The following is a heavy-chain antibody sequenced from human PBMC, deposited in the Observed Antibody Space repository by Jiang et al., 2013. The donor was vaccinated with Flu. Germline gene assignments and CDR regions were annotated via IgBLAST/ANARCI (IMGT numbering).Heavy chain of an antibody. V-gene: IGHV1-69*01. Sequence: GAEVKKPGSSVKVSCKASGGTFSSYAISWVRQAPGQGLEWMGGIIPIFGTANYAQKFQGRVTITADESTSTAYMELSSLRSEDTAVYYCARGNIVVVPAAMINDDYYYYYGMDVWGQGTTVTVSS. J-gene: IGHJ6*02. CDR3: ARGNIVVVPAAMINDDYYYYYGMDV. CDR1: GGTFSSYA. CDR2: IIPIFGTA. D-gene: IGHD2-2*01.